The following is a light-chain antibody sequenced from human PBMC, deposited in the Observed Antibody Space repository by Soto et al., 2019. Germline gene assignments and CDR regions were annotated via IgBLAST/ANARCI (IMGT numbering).Light chain of an antibody. CDR2: EVT. Sequence: QSALTQPASVSGSPGQSITISCTGTSGDIGGYNYVSWYQQHPGEAPKLMIYEVTNRPSGVSDRFSGSKSGNTASLTISGLQVGDEADYYCASYRRTRLVFGGGTKVTVL. CDR3: ASYRRTRLV. V-gene: IGLV2-14*01. CDR1: SGDIGGYNY. J-gene: IGLJ2*01.